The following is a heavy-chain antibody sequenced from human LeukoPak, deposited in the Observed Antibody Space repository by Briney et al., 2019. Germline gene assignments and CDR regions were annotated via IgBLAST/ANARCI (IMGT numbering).Heavy chain of an antibody. CDR2: INPNSGGT. J-gene: IGHJ4*02. CDR1: GYTFTGYY. CDR3: AAEYYYGSGSYVDY. Sequence: ASVKVSCKASGYTFTGYYMHWVRQAPGQGLEWMGWINPNSGGTNYAQKFQERVTITRDMSTSTAYMELSSLRSEDTAVYYCAAEYYYGSGSYVDYWGQGTLVTVSS. V-gene: IGHV1-2*02. D-gene: IGHD3-10*01.